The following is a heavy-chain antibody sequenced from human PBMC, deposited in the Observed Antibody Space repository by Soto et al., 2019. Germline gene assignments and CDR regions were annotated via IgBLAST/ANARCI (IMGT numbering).Heavy chain of an antibody. J-gene: IGHJ4*02. D-gene: IGHD2-15*01. CDR3: ARDSPGGNPFDY. CDR2: IIPVFGTA. CDR1: GGTFSSYA. V-gene: IGHV1-69*06. Sequence: GASVKVSCKASGGTFSSYAISWVRQAPGQGLEWMGGIIPVFGTANYAQKFQGRVTITADKSTSTAYMELSSLRSEDTAVYYCARDSPGGNPFDYWGQGTLVTVS.